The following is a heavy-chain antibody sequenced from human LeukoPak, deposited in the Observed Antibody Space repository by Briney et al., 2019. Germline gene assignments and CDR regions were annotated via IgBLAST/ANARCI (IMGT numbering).Heavy chain of an antibody. CDR2: INPNSGGT. D-gene: IGHD3-10*01. V-gene: IGHV1-2*02. CDR1: GYTFTGYY. J-gene: IGHJ2*01. Sequence: ASVKVSCKASGYTFTGYYMHWVRQAPGQGLEWMGWINPNSGGTNYAQKFQGRVTMTRDTSISTAYMELSRLRSDDTAVYYCARGIEGSGITPKINHWYFDLWGRGTLVTVSS. CDR3: ARGIEGSGITPKINHWYFDL.